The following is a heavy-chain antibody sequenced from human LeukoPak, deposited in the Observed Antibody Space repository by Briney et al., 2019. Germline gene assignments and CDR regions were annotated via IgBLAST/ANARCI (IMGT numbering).Heavy chain of an antibody. D-gene: IGHD5-18*01. CDR2: IIPIFGTA. J-gene: IGHJ6*04. Sequence: SVRVSCKASGGTFSSYAISWVRQAPGQGLEWMGGIIPIFGTANYAQKFQGRVTITADESTSTAYMELSSLRSEDTAVYYCARGYSYGPPKGTADVWGKGTTVTVSS. CDR1: GGTFSSYA. V-gene: IGHV1-69*13. CDR3: ARGYSYGPPKGTADV.